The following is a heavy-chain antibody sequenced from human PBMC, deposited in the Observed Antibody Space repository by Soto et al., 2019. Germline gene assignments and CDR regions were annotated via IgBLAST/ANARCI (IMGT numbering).Heavy chain of an antibody. CDR2: ISSSSSYI. CDR3: ARDGEGGGWYPSWDY. CDR1: GFTFSSYS. J-gene: IGHJ4*02. Sequence: PGGSLRLSCAASGFTFSSYSMNWVRQAPGKGLEWVSSISSSSSYIYYADSVKGRFTISRDNAKNSLYLQMNSLRAEDTAVYYCARDGEGGGWYPSWDYWGQGTLVTVSS. D-gene: IGHD6-19*01. V-gene: IGHV3-21*01.